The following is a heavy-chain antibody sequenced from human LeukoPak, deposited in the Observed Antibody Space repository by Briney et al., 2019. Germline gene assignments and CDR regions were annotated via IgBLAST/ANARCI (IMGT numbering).Heavy chain of an antibody. D-gene: IGHD3-10*01. CDR3: ASVRAEIWFGEYKGDY. V-gene: IGHV3-7*01. Sequence: HPGGSLRLSCVASGFKFRDYWMSWVRQAPGKGPEWVANIKPDASERYYVEAVKGQFTISRDNAKNSLYLQMNSLRDEDTAVYYCASVRAEIWFGEYKGDYWGQGTVVTVSS. J-gene: IGHJ4*02. CDR2: IKPDASER. CDR1: GFKFRDYW.